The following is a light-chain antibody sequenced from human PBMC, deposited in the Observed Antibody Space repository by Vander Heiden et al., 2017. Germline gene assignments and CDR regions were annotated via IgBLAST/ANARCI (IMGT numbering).Light chain of an antibody. CDR2: AAF. J-gene: IGKJ4*01. CDR3: QYYKTDPRT. CDR1: QGISNY. Sequence: DIQMSHTPSTLSASVGDRVTITCRASQGISNYLAWYQHKPGQAPKLLIYAAFNLESGVPSRFSGSGSGTEFTLTISSLQPEDFATYYCQYYKTDPRTFGQGTTVEI. V-gene: IGKV1-27*01.